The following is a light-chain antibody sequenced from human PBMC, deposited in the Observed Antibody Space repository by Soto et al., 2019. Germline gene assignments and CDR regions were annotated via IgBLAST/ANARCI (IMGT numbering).Light chain of an antibody. CDR2: WAS. CDR1: QSVLYSSNNKNY. V-gene: IGKV4-1*01. J-gene: IGKJ1*01. Sequence: DIVMTQSPDSLAVSLGERATINCKSSQSVLYSSNNKNYLTWYQQKPGQPPKVLIYWASTRESGVPDRFSGSGSGTDLTLPISSLQAEDVAVYYCQQCYSTPRTFGQGTKVEIK. CDR3: QQCYSTPRT.